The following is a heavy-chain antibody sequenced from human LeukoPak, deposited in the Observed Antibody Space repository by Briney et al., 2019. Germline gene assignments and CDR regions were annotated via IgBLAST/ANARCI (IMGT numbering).Heavy chain of an antibody. Sequence: PSESLSLTCVLYGWTFTNYFWHWIRQPPGKGLEWIGEINHSGSTNYNPYLKSRITISVDTSKNQFALKLSTVTAADTAVYYCARSSRLAYCGGDCYSWGQGTLVTVST. CDR2: INHSGST. V-gene: IGHV4-34*01. J-gene: IGHJ5*02. D-gene: IGHD2-21*02. CDR1: GWTFTNYF. CDR3: ARSSRLAYCGGDCYS.